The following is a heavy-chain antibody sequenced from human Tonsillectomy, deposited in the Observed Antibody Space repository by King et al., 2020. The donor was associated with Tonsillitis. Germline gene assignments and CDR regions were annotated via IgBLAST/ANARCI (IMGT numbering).Heavy chain of an antibody. V-gene: IGHV3-74*01. J-gene: IGHJ6*03. Sequence: VQLVESGGGLVQPGGSLRLSCAASGFTFSSYWMHWVRQAPGKGLVWVSRINSDGSSTSYADSVKGRLTISRDNAKNTLYLQMNSLRAEDTAVYYCARETQAYYYYMDVWGKGTTVTVSS. CDR2: INSDGSST. CDR1: GFTFSSYW. CDR3: ARETQAYYYYMDV.